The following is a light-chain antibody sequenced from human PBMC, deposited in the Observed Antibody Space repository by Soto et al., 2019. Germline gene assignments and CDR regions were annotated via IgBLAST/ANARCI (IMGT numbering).Light chain of an antibody. CDR1: QIINSW. CDR3: QYWHDYCWT. CDR2: NTS. Sequence: DIQLTQSPSTLSTSVGDRVTISCRASQIINSWLAWYQQKPGKAPKLLIYNTSNLESGVPPRFGGSGSGTEFTLTISSLQPDDSATYCCQYWHDYCWTFGQGTKVEIK. J-gene: IGKJ1*01. V-gene: IGKV1-5*03.